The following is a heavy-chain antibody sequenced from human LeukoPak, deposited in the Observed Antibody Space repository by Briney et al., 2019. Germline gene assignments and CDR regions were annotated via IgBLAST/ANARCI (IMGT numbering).Heavy chain of an antibody. CDR1: GFTFSSYW. V-gene: IGHV3-7*01. D-gene: IGHD2-2*01. Sequence: GGSLRLSCAAPGFTFSSYWMSWVRQAPGKGLEWVANIKQDGSEKYYVDSVKGRFTISRDNAKNSLYLQMNSLRAEDTAVYYCASYIVVVPAATYYFDYWGQGTLVTVSS. CDR2: IKQDGSEK. J-gene: IGHJ4*02. CDR3: ASYIVVVPAATYYFDY.